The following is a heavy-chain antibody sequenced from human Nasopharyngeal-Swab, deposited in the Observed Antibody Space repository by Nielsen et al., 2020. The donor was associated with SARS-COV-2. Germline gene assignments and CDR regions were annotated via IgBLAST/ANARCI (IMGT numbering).Heavy chain of an antibody. Sequence: GESLKISCAASGFTFSSYAMHWVRQAPGKGLEWVAVISYDGSNKYYADSVKGRFTISRDNSKNTLYLQMNSLRAEDTAVYYCAKDWSGTDAGGWFDPWGQGTLVTVSS. J-gene: IGHJ5*02. CDR1: GFTFSSYA. D-gene: IGHD1-1*01. V-gene: IGHV3-30-3*01. CDR2: ISYDGSNK. CDR3: AKDWSGTDAGGWFDP.